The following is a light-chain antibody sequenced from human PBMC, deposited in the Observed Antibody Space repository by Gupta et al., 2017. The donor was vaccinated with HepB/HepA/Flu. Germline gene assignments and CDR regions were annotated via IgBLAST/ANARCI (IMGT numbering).Light chain of an antibody. J-gene: IGKJ1*01. CDR2: KAS. CDR1: QSISSW. Sequence: IQLTQSPSTLSASVGDRVTITCRATQSISSWLAWYQQKPGKAPKVLIYKASNLESGVPSRFSGSGSGTEFTLTISSLQPDDFATYYCQQYNDYSWTFGQGTKVEI. V-gene: IGKV1-5*03. CDR3: QQYNDYSWT.